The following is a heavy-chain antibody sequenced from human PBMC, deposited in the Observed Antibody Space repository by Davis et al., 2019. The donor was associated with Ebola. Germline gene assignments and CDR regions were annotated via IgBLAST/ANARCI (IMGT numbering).Heavy chain of an antibody. V-gene: IGHV5-51*01. J-gene: IGHJ3*02. CDR1: GYTFAFYW. CDR3: ARPKYSSSLYDAFDI. D-gene: IGHD6-13*01. CDR2: IYPGVYPGGSNP. Sequence: GGSLRLSCRGAGYTFAFYWIAWVRQMPGRGLEWMGIIYPGVYPGGSNPEYSPSFQGQVTISVDKSISTAYLQLNSLKASDTAIYYCARPKYSSSLYDAFDIWGQGTQVIVSS.